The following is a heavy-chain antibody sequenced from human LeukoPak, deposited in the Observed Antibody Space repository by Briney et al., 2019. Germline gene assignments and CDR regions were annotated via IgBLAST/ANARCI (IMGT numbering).Heavy chain of an antibody. J-gene: IGHJ4*02. CDR3: ARAAGPYYYDSSGYYYFDY. D-gene: IGHD3-22*01. V-gene: IGHV1-18*01. Sequence: ASVKVSCKASGYTFTSYGISWVRQAPGQGLEWMGWISAYNGNTNYAQKFQGRVTITADKSTSTAYMELSSLRSEDTAVYYCARAAGPYYYDSSGYYYFDYWGQGTLVTVSS. CDR1: GYTFTSYG. CDR2: ISAYNGNT.